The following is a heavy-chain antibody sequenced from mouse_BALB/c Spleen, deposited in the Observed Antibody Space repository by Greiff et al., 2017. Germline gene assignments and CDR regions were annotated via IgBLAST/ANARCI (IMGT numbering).Heavy chain of an antibody. V-gene: IGHV5-4*02. Sequence: EVQRVESGGGLVKPGGSLKLSCAASGFTFSDYYMYWVRQTPEKRLEWVATISDGGSYTYYPDSVKGRFTISRDNAKNNLYLQMSSLKSEDTAMYYCARDDYYGSSPYAMDYWGQGTSVTVSS. D-gene: IGHD1-1*01. CDR2: ISDGGSYT. CDR3: ARDDYYGSSPYAMDY. J-gene: IGHJ4*01. CDR1: GFTFSDYY.